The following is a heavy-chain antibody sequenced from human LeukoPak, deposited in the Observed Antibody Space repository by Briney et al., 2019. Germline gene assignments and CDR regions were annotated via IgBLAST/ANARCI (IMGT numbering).Heavy chain of an antibody. J-gene: IGHJ3*02. Sequence: GGSLGLSCAASGFTFSSYGMHWVRQAPGKGLEWVAVIWYDGTNKYYADSVKGRFTISRDNSKNTLYLQMNSLRAEDTAVYYYARDDTNYAFDIWGQGTMVTVSS. V-gene: IGHV3-33*01. CDR2: IWYDGTNK. D-gene: IGHD2-8*01. CDR3: ARDDTNYAFDI. CDR1: GFTFSSYG.